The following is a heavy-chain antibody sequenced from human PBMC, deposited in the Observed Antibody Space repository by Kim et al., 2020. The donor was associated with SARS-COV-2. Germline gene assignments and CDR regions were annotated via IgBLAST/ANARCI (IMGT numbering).Heavy chain of an antibody. V-gene: IGHV1-18*01. CDR3: ASPNYGSGSHDAFDI. CDR1: GYTFTSYG. D-gene: IGHD3-10*01. CDR2: ISAYNGNT. Sequence: ASVKVSCKASGYTFTSYGISWVRQAPGQGLEWMGWISAYNGNTNYAQKLQGRVTMTTDTSTSTDYMELRSLRSDDTAVYYFASPNYGSGSHDAFDIWGQGTMVTVSS. J-gene: IGHJ3*02.